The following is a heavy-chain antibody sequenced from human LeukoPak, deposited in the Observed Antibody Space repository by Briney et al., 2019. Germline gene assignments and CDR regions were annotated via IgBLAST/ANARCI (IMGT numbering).Heavy chain of an antibody. V-gene: IGHV4-59*11. Sequence: SGTLSLTCTVSGGSISSHYWSWIRQPPGKGLEWIGYIYYSGSTNYNPSLKSRVTISVDTSKNQFSLKLSSVTAADTAVYYCARARGGFDYWGQGTLVTVSS. CDR3: ARARGGFDY. CDR2: IYYSGST. J-gene: IGHJ4*02. CDR1: GGSISSHY.